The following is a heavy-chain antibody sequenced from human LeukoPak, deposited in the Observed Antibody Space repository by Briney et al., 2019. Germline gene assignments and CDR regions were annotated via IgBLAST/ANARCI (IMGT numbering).Heavy chain of an antibody. CDR1: GFTFSSYS. CDR2: IRTSSSTI. V-gene: IGHV3-48*01. D-gene: IGHD3-22*01. CDR3: AKARGLIGGAFDI. J-gene: IGHJ3*02. Sequence: PGGSLRLSCAASGFTFSSYSMNWVRQAPGKGLEWVSYIRTSSSTIYYADSVKGRFTISRDNAKNSLYLQMNSLRAEDTALYYCAKARGLIGGAFDIWGQGTMVTVSS.